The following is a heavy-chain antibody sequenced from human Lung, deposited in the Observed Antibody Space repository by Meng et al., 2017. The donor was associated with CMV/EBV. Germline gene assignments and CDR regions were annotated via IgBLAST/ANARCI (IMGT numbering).Heavy chain of an antibody. D-gene: IGHD3-3*01. CDR2: IHYSGSP. Sequence: SETLSLXCTVSGGPITNEYWNWIRQPPGKGLEWIGYIHYSGSPDYNPSLKSRVTISVDMSKKQFSLNLRSVTAADTAVYYCARMDRDFWSGYYPGGMDVWAKGTTVTVSS. V-gene: IGHV4-59*01. CDR3: ARMDRDFWSGYYPGGMDV. J-gene: IGHJ6*04. CDR1: GGPITNEY.